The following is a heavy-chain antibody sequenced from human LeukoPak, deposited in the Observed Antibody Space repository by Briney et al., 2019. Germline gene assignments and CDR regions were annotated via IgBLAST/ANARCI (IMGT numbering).Heavy chain of an antibody. CDR3: ATADVDTAMVFPLYYFDY. D-gene: IGHD5-18*01. J-gene: IGHJ4*02. Sequence: SVTVSCKASGYTFTSYAISWVRQAPGQGLEWMGGIIPIFGTANYAQKFQGRVTITADKSTSTAYMELSSLRSEDTAVYYCATADVDTAMVFPLYYFDYWGQGTLVTVSS. CDR1: GYTFTSYA. CDR2: IIPIFGTA. V-gene: IGHV1-69*06.